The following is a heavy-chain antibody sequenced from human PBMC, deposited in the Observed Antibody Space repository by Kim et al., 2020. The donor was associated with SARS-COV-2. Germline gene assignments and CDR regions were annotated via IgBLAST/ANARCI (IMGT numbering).Heavy chain of an antibody. CDR1: GGSISSSSYY. J-gene: IGHJ5*02. CDR3: ARDRSADGTDRNKITFDP. CDR2: IYYSGST. Sequence: SETLSLTCTVSGGSISSSSYYWGWIRQPPGKGLEWIGSIYYSGSTYYNPSLKSRVTISVDTSKNQFSLKLSSVTAADTAVYYCARDRSADGTDRNKITFDPWGQGTLVTVSS. V-gene: IGHV4-39*07. D-gene: IGHD6-13*01.